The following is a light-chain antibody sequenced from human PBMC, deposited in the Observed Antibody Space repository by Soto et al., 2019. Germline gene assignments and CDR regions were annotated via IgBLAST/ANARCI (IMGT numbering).Light chain of an antibody. CDR3: QLYHRSHTWT. CDR2: GAS. J-gene: IGKJ1*01. V-gene: IGKV3-20*01. CDR1: QTVSSSY. Sequence: DIQLTQSPCTLSWSLGERATISCRASQTVSSSYLAWYQQKPGQAPRLLIYGASSTATGVPDRFSGSGSGTDFTLTISELEPEDFAVYYCQLYHRSHTWTFGPGTKVDIK.